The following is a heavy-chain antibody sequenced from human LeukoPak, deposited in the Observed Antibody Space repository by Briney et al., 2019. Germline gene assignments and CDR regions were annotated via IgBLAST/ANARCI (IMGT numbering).Heavy chain of an antibody. J-gene: IGHJ4*02. CDR3: ARGPLNWNDVLDY. Sequence: ASVKVSCKASGSTFTGYYMHWVRQAPGQGLEWMGWINPNSGGTNYAQKFQGRVTMTRDTSISTAYMELSRLRSDDTAVYYCARGPLNWNDVLDYWGQGTLVTVSS. V-gene: IGHV1-2*02. CDR1: GSTFTGYY. D-gene: IGHD1-1*01. CDR2: INPNSGGT.